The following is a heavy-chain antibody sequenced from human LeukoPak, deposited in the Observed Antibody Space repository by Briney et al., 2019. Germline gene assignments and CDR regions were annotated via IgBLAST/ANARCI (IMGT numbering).Heavy chain of an antibody. CDR3: AKARGRAAGKCDY. CDR2: ISGSGGST. CDR1: GFTFRSYA. V-gene: IGHV3-23*01. Sequence: GGSLRLSCAASGFTFRSYAMNWVRQAPGKGMEWVSAISGSGGSTYYADSVKGRFTISRDNSKNTLYLQMNSLRAEDTAVYSCAKARGRAAGKCDYWGQGTLVTVSS. J-gene: IGHJ4*02. D-gene: IGHD1-14*01.